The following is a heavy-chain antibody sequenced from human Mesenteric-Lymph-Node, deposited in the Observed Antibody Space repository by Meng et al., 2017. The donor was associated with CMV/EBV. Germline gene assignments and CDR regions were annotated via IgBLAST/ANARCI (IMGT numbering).Heavy chain of an antibody. V-gene: IGHV4-59*01. CDR3: ARAGDYGDYWASRPSMTFDY. CDR2: IYYIGST. J-gene: IGHJ4*02. Sequence: SETLSLTCTVSGGSISSYYWSWIRQPPGKGLGWIGYIYYIGSTNYTPSLKSRVTISVDTSKNQFSLKLSSVTAADTAVYYCARAGDYGDYWASRPSMTFDYWGQGTLVTVSS. CDR1: GGSISSYY. D-gene: IGHD4-17*01.